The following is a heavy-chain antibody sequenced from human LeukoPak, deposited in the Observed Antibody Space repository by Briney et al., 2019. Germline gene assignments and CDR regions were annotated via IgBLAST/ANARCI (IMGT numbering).Heavy chain of an antibody. CDR1: GGSISNYY. J-gene: IGHJ4*02. D-gene: IGHD4-17*01. V-gene: IGHV4-59*07. Sequence: ADTLSLTCSVSGGSISNYYWNWIRQPPGKGLEWIGYMHSSGGTKYNPSLKTRVTVSLDTSKNQFSLRLSSVTAADTAVYYCARAGNYGEAWFWSSEWGQGTLVTVS. CDR2: MHSSGGT. CDR3: ARAGNYGEAWFWSSE.